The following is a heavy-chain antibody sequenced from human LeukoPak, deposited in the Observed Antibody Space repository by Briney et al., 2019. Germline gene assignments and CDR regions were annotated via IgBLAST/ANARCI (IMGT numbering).Heavy chain of an antibody. Sequence: SETLSLTCTVSGGSISSGDYYWSWIRQPPGKGLEWIGCIYYSGSTYYNPSLKSRVTISVDTSKNQFSLKLSSVTAADAAVYYCARATGYCSSTSCNNWFDPWGQGTLVTVSS. J-gene: IGHJ5*02. CDR2: IYYSGST. D-gene: IGHD2-2*01. CDR1: GGSISSGDYY. V-gene: IGHV4-30-4*01. CDR3: ARATGYCSSTSCNNWFDP.